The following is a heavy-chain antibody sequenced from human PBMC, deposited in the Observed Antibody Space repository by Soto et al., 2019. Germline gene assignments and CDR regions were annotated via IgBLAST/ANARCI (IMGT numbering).Heavy chain of an antibody. CDR1: GFTFSSYW. D-gene: IGHD3-22*01. CDR3: ASSPYYDSSGFN. J-gene: IGHJ4*02. Sequence: EVQLVESGGGLVQPGGSLRLSCAASGFTFSSYWMSWVRQAPGKGLEWVANIKQDGSEKYYVDSVKGRFTISRDNAKNSLYLQMNSLRAEDTAVNYCASSPYYDSSGFNWGQGTLVTVSS. V-gene: IGHV3-7*01. CDR2: IKQDGSEK.